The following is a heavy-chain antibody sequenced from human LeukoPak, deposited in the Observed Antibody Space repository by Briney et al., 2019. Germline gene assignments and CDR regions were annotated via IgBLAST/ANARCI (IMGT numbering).Heavy chain of an antibody. CDR3: ARDQGVVVPAAVDFYGMDV. Sequence: ASVKVSCKASGCTFTGYYMHWVRQAPGQGLEWMGWINPNSGGTNYAQKFQGRVTMTRVTSISTAYMELSRLRSDDTAVYYCARDQGVVVPAAVDFYGMDVWGQGTTVTVSS. CDR1: GCTFTGYY. CDR2: INPNSGGT. D-gene: IGHD2-2*01. J-gene: IGHJ6*02. V-gene: IGHV1-2*02.